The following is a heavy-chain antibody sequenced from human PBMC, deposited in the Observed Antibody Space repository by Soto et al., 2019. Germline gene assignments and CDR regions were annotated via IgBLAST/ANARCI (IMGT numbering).Heavy chain of an antibody. Sequence: GGSLRLSCTTSGFTFSSYSMNWVRQAPGKGLEWVSSISSSSSYIYYADSVKGRFTISRDNAKNSLYLHMNSLRAEDTAVYYCARGSLLEEAFRGLNLNPSYYYGMDVWGQGTTVTVSS. V-gene: IGHV3-21*01. J-gene: IGHJ6*02. D-gene: IGHD3-10*01. CDR1: GFTFSSYS. CDR3: ARGSLLEEAFRGLNLNPSYYYGMDV. CDR2: ISSSSSYI.